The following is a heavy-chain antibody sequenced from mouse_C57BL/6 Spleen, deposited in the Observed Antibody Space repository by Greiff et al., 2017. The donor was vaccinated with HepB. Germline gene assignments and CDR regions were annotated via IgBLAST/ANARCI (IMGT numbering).Heavy chain of an antibody. CDR2: ILPGSGNT. CDR3: AREVYSNHGDY. D-gene: IGHD2-5*01. CDR1: GYTFTGYW. J-gene: IGHJ2*01. V-gene: IGHV1-9*01. Sequence: QVQLQQSGAELMKPGASVKLSCKATGYTFTGYWIEWVKQRPGHGLEWIGEILPGSGNTNYNEKFKGKATFTADTSSNTAYMQLSSLTTEDSAIYYCAREVYSNHGDYWGQGTTLTVSS.